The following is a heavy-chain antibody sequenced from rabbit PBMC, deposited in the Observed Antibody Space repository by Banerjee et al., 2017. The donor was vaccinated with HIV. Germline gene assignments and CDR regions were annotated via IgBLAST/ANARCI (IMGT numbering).Heavy chain of an antibody. D-gene: IGHD4-1*01. CDR1: GFDFSSYG. CDR3: VRASSAWGAGNL. J-gene: IGHJ4*01. CDR2: IDPVFRST. V-gene: IGHV1S47*01. Sequence: QEQLVESGGGLVQPGGSLKLSCKASGFDFSSYGVSWVRQAPGKGLEWIGYIDPVFRSTSYASWVNGRFTISSHNAQNTLYLQLNSLTAADTATYFCVRASSAWGAGNLWGPGTLVTVS.